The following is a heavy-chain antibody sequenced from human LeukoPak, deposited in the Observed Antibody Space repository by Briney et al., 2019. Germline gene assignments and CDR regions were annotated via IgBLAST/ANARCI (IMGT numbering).Heavy chain of an antibody. V-gene: IGHV3-23*01. CDR3: AKASALSTYSGNWFDP. D-gene: IGHD2-15*01. CDR2: ISGTGDTT. CDR1: GFTFSSYA. J-gene: IGHJ5*02. Sequence: GGSLRLSCAASGFTFSSYAMSWVRQAPGRGLEWVSSISGTGDTTYYADSVKGRFTISRDNSKNTPYLQMNSLRADDTAVYYCAKASALSTYSGNWFDPWGQGTLVTVSS.